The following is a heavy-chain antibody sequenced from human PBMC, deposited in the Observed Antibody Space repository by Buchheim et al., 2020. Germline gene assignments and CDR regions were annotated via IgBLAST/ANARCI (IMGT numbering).Heavy chain of an antibody. CDR2: IYYSGGT. V-gene: IGHV4-39*02. Sequence: QLQMQESGPGLVKPSETLSLTCSVSGGSINDNNYYWAWVRQPPGKGLEWIGSIYYSGGTYYNPSLESRVTVSLDMCNNHFSLKLSSVTAADTAVYYCARTRDYYYYAMDVWGQGTT. J-gene: IGHJ6*02. D-gene: IGHD3-10*01. CDR3: ARTRDYYYYAMDV. CDR1: GGSINDNNYY.